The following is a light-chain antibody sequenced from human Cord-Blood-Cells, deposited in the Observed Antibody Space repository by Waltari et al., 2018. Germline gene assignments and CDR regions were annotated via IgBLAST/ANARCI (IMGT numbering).Light chain of an antibody. CDR1: SRDAVGSNY. V-gene: IGLV2-14*01. CDR2: DVS. J-gene: IGLJ3*02. CDR3: SSYTSSSTWV. Sequence: QSPLTQPASVSGSPGQSLTISCTGSSRDAVGSNYVSWYQQHPGKAPKLMIYDVSNRPSGVSNRFSGSKSGNTASLTISGLQAEDEADYYCSSYTSSSTWVFGGGTKLTVL.